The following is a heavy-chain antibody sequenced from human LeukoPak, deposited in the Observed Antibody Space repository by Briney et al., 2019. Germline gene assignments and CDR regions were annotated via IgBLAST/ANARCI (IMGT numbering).Heavy chain of an antibody. D-gene: IGHD2-2*01. V-gene: IGHV3-7*01. CDR1: GFTLSSNW. J-gene: IGHJ6*04. Sequence: GRSLRLSCTASGFTLSSNWMTWVRQAPGKGLEWVANINEDGGGKYYVESVKGRFTISRDNARNSVHLELSNLRAEDTAVYYCATRRCSIAACRASSYRCFDFWGKGTTVIVSS. CDR3: ATRRCSIAACRASSYRCFDF. CDR2: INEDGGGK.